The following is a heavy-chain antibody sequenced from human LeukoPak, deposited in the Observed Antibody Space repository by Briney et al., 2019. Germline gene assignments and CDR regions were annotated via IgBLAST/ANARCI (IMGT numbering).Heavy chain of an antibody. D-gene: IGHD3-10*01. CDR1: GFTFSSYA. CDR3: ASDMVRGVITFNFDY. Sequence: GGSLRLSRAASGFTFSSYAMHWVRQAPGKGLEWVAVISYDGSNKYYADSVKGRFTISRDNSKNTLYLQMNSLRAEDTAVYYCASDMVRGVITFNFDYWGQGTLVTVSS. V-gene: IGHV3-30*04. CDR2: ISYDGSNK. J-gene: IGHJ4*02.